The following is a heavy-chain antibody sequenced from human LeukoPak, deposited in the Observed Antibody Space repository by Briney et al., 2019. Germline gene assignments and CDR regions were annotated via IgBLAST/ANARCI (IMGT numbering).Heavy chain of an antibody. CDR3: AKYYYDSSGYYFFDY. CDR2: IYYSGST. CDR1: GGSISSGGYY. Sequence: SETLSLTCTVSGGSISSGGYYWSWIRQHPGKGLEWIGYIYYSGSTYYNPSLKSRVTISVDTSKNQFSLKLSSVAAADTAVYYCAKYYYDSSGYYFFDYWGQGTLVTVSS. J-gene: IGHJ4*02. V-gene: IGHV4-31*03. D-gene: IGHD3-22*01.